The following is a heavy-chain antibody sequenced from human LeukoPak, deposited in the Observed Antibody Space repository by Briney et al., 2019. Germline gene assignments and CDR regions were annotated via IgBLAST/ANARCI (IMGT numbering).Heavy chain of an antibody. CDR3: ARVRSSSRTIYYYYYMDV. D-gene: IGHD6-13*01. CDR1: GGSFSSYY. J-gene: IGHJ6*03. Sequence: PSETLSLTCTVSGGSFSSYYWSWIRQPPGKGLEWIGRIYTSGSTNYNPSLKSRVTMSVDTSKNQFSPELSSVTAADTAVDYCARVRSSSRTIYYYYYMDVWGKGTTVTVSS. V-gene: IGHV4-4*07. CDR2: IYTSGST.